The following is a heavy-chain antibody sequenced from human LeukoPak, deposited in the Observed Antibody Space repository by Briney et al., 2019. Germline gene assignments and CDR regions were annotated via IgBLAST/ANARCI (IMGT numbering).Heavy chain of an antibody. D-gene: IGHD2-8*01. CDR3: ARGNGSYGMDV. J-gene: IGHJ6*02. CDR2: IGTAGDT. Sequence: PGGSLRLSCAASGFTFSSYDMHWVRQATGKGLEWVSAIGTAGDTYYPGSVKGRFTISRENAKNSLYLQMNSLRAGDTAVYYCARGNGSYGMDVWGQGTTVTVSS. CDR1: GFTFSSYD. V-gene: IGHV3-13*01.